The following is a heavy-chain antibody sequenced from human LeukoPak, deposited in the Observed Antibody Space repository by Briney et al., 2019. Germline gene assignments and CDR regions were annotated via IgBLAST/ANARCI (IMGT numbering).Heavy chain of an antibody. CDR3: ASEGIAAAADI. V-gene: IGHV3-30*03. J-gene: IGHJ3*02. D-gene: IGHD6-13*01. CDR1: GFTFSSYG. CDR2: ISYDGSNK. Sequence: HPGGSLRLSCAASGFTFSSYGMHWVRQAPGKGLEWVAVISYDGSNKYYADSVKGRFTISRDNSKNTLYLQMNSLRAEDTAVYYCASEGIAAAADIWGQGTMVTVSS.